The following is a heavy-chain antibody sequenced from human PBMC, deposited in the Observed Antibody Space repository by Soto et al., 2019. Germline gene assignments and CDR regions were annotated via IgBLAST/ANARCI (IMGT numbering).Heavy chain of an antibody. CDR2: INTYNGNI. CDR1: GYAFSSHG. V-gene: IGHV1-18*01. CDR3: ARDLRGGANADALNL. Sequence: QGLLVQSGAEVKKPGASVKVSCKASGYAFSSHGISWVRQAPGHGLEWMGRINTYNGNINYARKVQARLTLTTDTSTTPVNKELKSRTSDDTAVYYCARDLRGGANADALNLWGQGTMVTVSS. J-gene: IGHJ3*01. D-gene: IGHD3-16*01.